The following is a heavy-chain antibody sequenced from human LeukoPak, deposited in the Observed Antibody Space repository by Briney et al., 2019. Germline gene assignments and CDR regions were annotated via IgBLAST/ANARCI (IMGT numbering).Heavy chain of an antibody. J-gene: IGHJ1*01. V-gene: IGHV3-48*02. CDR1: GFTFSYYD. Sequence: GGSLRHSCAASGFTFSYYDMNWVPQAPGKGPEWVSYISRSSSTIYYTDSVTGRFTISRDNAKNSLYLQMNSLRDEDTAVCYCAREYCSGGSCYSSRYFQHWGQGTLVTVSS. CDR3: AREYCSGGSCYSSRYFQH. CDR2: ISRSSSTI. D-gene: IGHD2-15*01.